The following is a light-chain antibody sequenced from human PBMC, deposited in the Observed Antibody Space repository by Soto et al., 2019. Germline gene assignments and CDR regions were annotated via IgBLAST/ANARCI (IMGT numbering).Light chain of an antibody. CDR2: GAS. CDR1: QSIGKH. V-gene: IGKV1-39*02. J-gene: IGKJ5*01. Sequence: DIQMTQSPSVLSASVGDRVTITCRASQSIGKHLNWYQQKPGKAPKFLIYGASTLQSGVPSRFTGGGSGSFFTLTVNGLKAKAFAIYFCKKGNGPPAPFGEGTRLEI. CDR3: KKGNGPPAP.